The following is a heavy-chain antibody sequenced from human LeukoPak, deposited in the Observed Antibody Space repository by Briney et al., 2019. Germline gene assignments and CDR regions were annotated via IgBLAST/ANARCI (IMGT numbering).Heavy chain of an antibody. J-gene: IGHJ4*02. CDR2: IIPIFGTA. CDR1: GGTFSSYA. CDR3: ARTPYSSGWNYFDY. V-gene: IGHV1-69*13. Sequence: ASVKVSCKASGGTFSSYAISWVRQAPGQGLECMGGIIPIFGTANYAQKFQGRVTITADESTSTAYMELSSLRSEDTAVYYCARTPYSSGWNYFDYWGQGTLVTVSS. D-gene: IGHD6-19*01.